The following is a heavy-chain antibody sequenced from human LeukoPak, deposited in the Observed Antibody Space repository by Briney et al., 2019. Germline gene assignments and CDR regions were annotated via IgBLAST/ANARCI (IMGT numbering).Heavy chain of an antibody. CDR2: IYYSGST. Sequence: SETLSLTCTVSGGSISSYYWSWIRQPPGKGLEWIGYIYYSGSTNYNPSLKSRVTISVDTSKNPFSLKLSSVTAADTAVYYCARVGLTGTQGGDAFDIWGQGTMVTVSS. CDR1: GGSISSYY. J-gene: IGHJ3*02. CDR3: ARVGLTGTQGGDAFDI. D-gene: IGHD1-1*01. V-gene: IGHV4-59*01.